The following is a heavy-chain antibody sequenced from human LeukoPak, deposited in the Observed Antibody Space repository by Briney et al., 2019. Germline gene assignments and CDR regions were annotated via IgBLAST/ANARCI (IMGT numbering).Heavy chain of an antibody. CDR2: INWNGGST. Sequence: GGSLRLSCAASGFTFDDYGMSWVRQAPGKGLEWVSGINWNGGSTGYADSVKGRFTISRDNAKNSLYLQMNSLRAEDTAVYYCAKDPGAAAGPFDYWGQGTLVTVSS. D-gene: IGHD6-13*01. CDR3: AKDPGAAAGPFDY. V-gene: IGHV3-20*04. CDR1: GFTFDDYG. J-gene: IGHJ4*02.